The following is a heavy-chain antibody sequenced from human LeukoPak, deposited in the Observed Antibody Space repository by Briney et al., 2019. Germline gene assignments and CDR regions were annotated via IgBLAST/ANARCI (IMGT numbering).Heavy chain of an antibody. CDR1: GFTFSSYS. CDR3: ARVYGSGWFDP. CDR2: ISSSSYI. D-gene: IGHD3-10*01. V-gene: IGHV3-21*01. Sequence: AGGSLRLSCAASGFTFSSYSMNWVRQAPGKGLEWVSSISSSSYIYYADSVKGRFTISRDNAKNSLYLQMNSLRAEDTAVYYCARVYGSGWFDPWGQGTLVTVSS. J-gene: IGHJ5*02.